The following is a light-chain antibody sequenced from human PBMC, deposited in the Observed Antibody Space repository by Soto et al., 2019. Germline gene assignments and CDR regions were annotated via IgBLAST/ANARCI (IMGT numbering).Light chain of an antibody. J-gene: IGKJ5*01. CDR2: DAS. V-gene: IGKV1-33*01. CDR1: QDITNY. Sequence: IQMTQSPSSLSESVGDRVTITCQASQDITNYLNWYQQKPGRAPRLLLYDASSLETGVPSRFSGSGSGTDVTLTISSLQPEDVATYYCQHSDHLPITVGQGTRLEIK. CDR3: QHSDHLPIT.